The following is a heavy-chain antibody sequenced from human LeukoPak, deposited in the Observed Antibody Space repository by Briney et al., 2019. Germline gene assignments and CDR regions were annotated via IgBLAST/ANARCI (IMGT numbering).Heavy chain of an antibody. CDR2: IIPIFGTA. CDR1: GGTFSSYA. CDR3: ARVGRTYYYDSSGYYAFDY. V-gene: IGHV1-69*13. Sequence: SVKVSCKASGGTFSSYAISWVRQAPGQGLEWMGGIIPIFGTANYAQKFQGRVTITADESTSTAYMELSSLRPEDTAVYYCARVGRTYYYDSSGYYAFDYWGQGTLVTVSS. J-gene: IGHJ4*02. D-gene: IGHD3-22*01.